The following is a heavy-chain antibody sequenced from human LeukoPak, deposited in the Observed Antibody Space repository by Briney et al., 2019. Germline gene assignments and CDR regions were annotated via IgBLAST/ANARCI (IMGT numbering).Heavy chain of an antibody. CDR2: ISYDGSNK. CDR3: ARDPVPI. V-gene: IGHV3-30*03. J-gene: IGHJ3*02. Sequence: GRSLRLSCAASGFTFSSYGMHWVRQAPGKGLEWVAVISYDGSNKYYADSVKGRFTISRDNSKNTLYLQMNSLRAEDTAVYYCARDPVPIWGQGTMVTVSS. CDR1: GFTFSSYG.